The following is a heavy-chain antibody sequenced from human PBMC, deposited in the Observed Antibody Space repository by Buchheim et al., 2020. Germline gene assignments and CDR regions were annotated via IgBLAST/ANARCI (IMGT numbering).Heavy chain of an antibody. CDR2: ISYDGSNK. Sequence: QVQLVESGGGVVQPGRSLRLSCAASGFTFSSYAMHWVRQAPGKGLGWVAVISYDGSNKYYADSVKGRFTISRDNSKNTLYLQMNGLRAEDTAVYYCASARGFSGNWGQGTL. J-gene: IGHJ4*02. V-gene: IGHV3-30*04. D-gene: IGHD1-26*01. CDR1: GFTFSSYA. CDR3: ASARGFSGN.